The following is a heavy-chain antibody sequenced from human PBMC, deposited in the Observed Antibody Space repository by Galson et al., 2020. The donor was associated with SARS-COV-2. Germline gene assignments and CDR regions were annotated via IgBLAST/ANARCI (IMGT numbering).Heavy chain of an antibody. CDR3: AKELSGSYGGDAFDI. V-gene: IGHV3-43*01. D-gene: IGHD1-26*01. CDR1: GFTFDDYT. J-gene: IGHJ3*02. Sequence: GGSLRLSCAASGFTFDDYTMHWVRQAPGKGLEWVSLISWDGGSTYYADSVKGRFTISRDNSKNSLYLQMNSLRTEDTALYYCAKELSGSYGGDAFDIWGQGTMVTVSS. CDR2: ISWDGGST.